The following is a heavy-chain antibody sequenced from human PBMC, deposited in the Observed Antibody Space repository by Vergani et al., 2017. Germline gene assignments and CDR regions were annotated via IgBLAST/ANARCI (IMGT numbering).Heavy chain of an antibody. CDR2: ISYDGSNK. CDR1: GFTFSSYA. D-gene: IGHD5-18*01. CDR3: ARDTWIQLWPGDYYYYCFMDV. J-gene: IGHJ6*03. Sequence: QVQLVESGGGVVQPGRSLRLSCAASGFTFSSYAMHWVRQAPGKVLEWVAVISYDGSNKYYADSVKGRFTISRDNSKNTLYLQMNSLRAEDTAVYYCARDTWIQLWPGDYYYYCFMDVWGKGTTVTVSS. V-gene: IGHV3-30-3*01.